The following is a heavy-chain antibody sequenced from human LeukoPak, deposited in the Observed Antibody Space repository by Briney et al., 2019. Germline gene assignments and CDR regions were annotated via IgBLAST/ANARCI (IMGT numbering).Heavy chain of an antibody. CDR2: IKAESGRT. V-gene: IGHV1-2*02. CDR1: GYTFTGYY. D-gene: IGHD2-15*01. Sequence: ASVKVSCKASGYTFTGYYMHWVRQAPGQGLEWTGWIKAESGRTHYAQKFQGGVTMTRDTSISTAYMELSRLRSDDTALYYCARGGKYGCSGGSCYSDYWGQGTLVTVSS. J-gene: IGHJ4*02. CDR3: ARGGKYGCSGGSCYSDY.